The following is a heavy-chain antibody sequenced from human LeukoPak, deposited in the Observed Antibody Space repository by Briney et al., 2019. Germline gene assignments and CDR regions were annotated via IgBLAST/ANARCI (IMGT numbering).Heavy chain of an antibody. D-gene: IGHD6-13*01. CDR2: MNPNSGNT. CDR1: GYTFTSYD. V-gene: IGHV1-8*01. Sequence: ASVKVSCKASGYTFTSYDINWVRQATGQGLEWMGWMNPNSGNTGYAQKFQGRVTMTRNTSISTAYMELSSLRSEDTAVYYCARGWVSSWYEAYYYGMDVWGQGTTVTVSS. J-gene: IGHJ6*02. CDR3: ARGWVSSWYEAYYYGMDV.